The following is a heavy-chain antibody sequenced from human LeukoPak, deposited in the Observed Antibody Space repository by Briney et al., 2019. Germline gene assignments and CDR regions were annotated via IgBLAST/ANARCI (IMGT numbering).Heavy chain of an antibody. V-gene: IGHV3-30*02. CDR2: IRHDESKK. CDR3: ARDRQGGYSYAPSEGLFDY. D-gene: IGHD5-18*01. CDR1: GFFFSKNG. Sequence: GGSLRLSCAASGFFFSKNGMHWVRQAPGKGLEWVAFIRHDESKKNYADSVKGRFTISRDNSKNTLYLQMNSLRAEDTAVYYCARDRQGGYSYAPSEGLFDYWGQGTLVTVSS. J-gene: IGHJ4*02.